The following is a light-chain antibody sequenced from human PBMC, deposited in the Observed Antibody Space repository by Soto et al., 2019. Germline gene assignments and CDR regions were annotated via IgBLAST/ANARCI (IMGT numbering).Light chain of an antibody. CDR3: AGWDASLTGHVV. V-gene: IGLV1-47*01. J-gene: IGLJ2*01. Sequence: QAVVTQPPSLSGTPGQRVTISCSGSSSNIGSSYVYWYQQLPEMAPKLVIFRNNQRPSGVPDRFSASKSGTTASLAISGLRSEDEADYYCAGWDASLTGHVVFGGGTKLTVL. CDR2: RNN. CDR1: SSNIGSSY.